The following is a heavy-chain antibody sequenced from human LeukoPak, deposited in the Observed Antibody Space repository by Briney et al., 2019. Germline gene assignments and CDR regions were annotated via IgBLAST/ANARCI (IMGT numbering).Heavy chain of an antibody. Sequence: GASVKVSXKASGYTFTSYYMHWVRQAPGQGLEWMGIINPSGGSTSYAQEFQGRVTMTRDTSTSTVYMELSSLRSEDTTVYYCARDSPRVYYGSGSYYNALGYWGQGTLVTVSS. D-gene: IGHD3-10*01. CDR1: GYTFTSYY. CDR2: INPSGGST. CDR3: ARDSPRVYYGSGSYYNALGY. V-gene: IGHV1-46*01. J-gene: IGHJ4*02.